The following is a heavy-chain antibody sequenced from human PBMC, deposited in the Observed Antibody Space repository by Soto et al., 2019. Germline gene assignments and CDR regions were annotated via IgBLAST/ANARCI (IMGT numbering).Heavy chain of an antibody. D-gene: IGHD6-19*01. CDR3: ARDQRAVAGTGPFDT. CDR2: ISYDGSNK. V-gene: IGHV3-30*03. CDR1: GFTFSSYG. Sequence: GGSLRLSCAASGFTFSSYGMHWVRQAPGKGLEWVAVISYDGSNKYYADSVKGRFTISRDNSKNTLYLQMNSLRAEDTAVYYCARDQRAVAGTGPFDTWGQGTMIT. J-gene: IGHJ3*02.